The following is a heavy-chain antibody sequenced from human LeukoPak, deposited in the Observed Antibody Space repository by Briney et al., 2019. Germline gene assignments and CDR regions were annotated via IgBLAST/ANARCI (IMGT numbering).Heavy chain of an antibody. CDR1: GFTFSSYG. J-gene: IGHJ4*02. CDR3: AKMEYSSSWYGVGSLDC. V-gene: IGHV3-30*18. D-gene: IGHD6-13*01. CDR2: ISYDGSNK. Sequence: GGSLRLSCAASGFTFSSYGMHWVRQAPGKGLEWVAVISYDGSNKYYADSVKGRFTISRDNSKNTLYLQMNSLRAEDTAVYYCAKMEYSSSWYGVGSLDCWGQGTLVTVSS.